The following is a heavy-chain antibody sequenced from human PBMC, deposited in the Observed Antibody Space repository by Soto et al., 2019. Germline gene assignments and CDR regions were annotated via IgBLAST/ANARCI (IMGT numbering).Heavy chain of an antibody. D-gene: IGHD6-6*01. CDR1: GGTFSSYA. Sequence: SVKVSCKASGGTFSSYAISWVRQAPGQGLEWMGGIIPIFGTANYAQKFQGRVTITADESTSTAYMELSSLRSEDTAVYYCARDSAPRISIAARPDPYYYYGMDVWGQGTTVTVSS. V-gene: IGHV1-69*13. J-gene: IGHJ6*02. CDR2: IIPIFGTA. CDR3: ARDSAPRISIAARPDPYYYYGMDV.